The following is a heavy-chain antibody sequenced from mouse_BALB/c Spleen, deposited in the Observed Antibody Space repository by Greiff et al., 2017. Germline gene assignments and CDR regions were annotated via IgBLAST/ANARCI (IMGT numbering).Heavy chain of an antibody. Sequence: EVQLVESGGGLVKPGGSLKLSCAASGFTFSDYYMYWVRQTPEKRLEWVATISDGGSYTYYPDSVKGRFTISRDNAKNNLYLQMSSLKSEDTAMYYCARQNYYGSSYGGYFDYWGQGTTLTVSS. CDR3: ARQNYYGSSYGGYFDY. CDR2: ISDGGSYT. D-gene: IGHD1-1*01. V-gene: IGHV5-4*02. J-gene: IGHJ2*01. CDR1: GFTFSDYY.